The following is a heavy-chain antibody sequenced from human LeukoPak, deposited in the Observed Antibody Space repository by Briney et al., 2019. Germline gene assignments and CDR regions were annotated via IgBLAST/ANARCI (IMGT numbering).Heavy chain of an antibody. V-gene: IGHV3-30*04. CDR2: ILHDGRNK. J-gene: IGHJ3*01. CDR1: GFPFNRYP. CDR3: ATSRGASHEGSFDV. D-gene: IGHD2-15*01. Sequence: GGSLRLSCAASGFPFNRYPMYWVRQAPVKGLEWVALILHDGRNKDYADSAKGRFTISRDDSNSTLYLQMSTVTAEDRAVYYCATSRGASHEGSFDVWGLGTLVTVPS.